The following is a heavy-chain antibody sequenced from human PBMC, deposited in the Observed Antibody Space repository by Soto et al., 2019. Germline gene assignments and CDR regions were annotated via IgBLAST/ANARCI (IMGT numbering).Heavy chain of an antibody. Sequence: QVQLQEPGPGLVKPSQTLSLTCTVSGGSISSGGYYWSWIRQHPGKGLEWIGYIYYSGSTYYHPCLKSRVTISVDTSKNQFSLKLRSVTAADTAVYYCARDLIYGMDVWGQGTTVTVSS. CDR3: ARDLIYGMDV. J-gene: IGHJ6*02. D-gene: IGHD2-21*01. V-gene: IGHV4-31*03. CDR2: IYYSGST. CDR1: GGSISSGGYY.